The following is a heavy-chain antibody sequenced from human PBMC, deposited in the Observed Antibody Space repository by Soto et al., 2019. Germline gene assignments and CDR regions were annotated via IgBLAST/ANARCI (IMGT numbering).Heavy chain of an antibody. CDR3: ARTPDYFDD. CDR1: GGSISSYY. V-gene: IGHV4-59*01. CDR2: IYYSGST. Sequence: SETLSLTCTVSGGSISSYYWSWIRQPPGKGLEWIGYIYYSGSTNYNPSLKSRVTISVDTSKNQFSLKLSSVTAADTAVYYCARTPDYFDDRGQGTPVTVSS. J-gene: IGHJ4*02.